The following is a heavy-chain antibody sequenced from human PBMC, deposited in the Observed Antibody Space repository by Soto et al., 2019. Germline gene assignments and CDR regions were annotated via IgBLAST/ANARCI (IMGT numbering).Heavy chain of an antibody. V-gene: IGHV1-69*01. CDR3: ARDGSIAARPGGFDWYFDL. CDR1: GGTFSSYA. J-gene: IGHJ2*01. CDR2: IIPIFGTA. Sequence: QVQLVQSGAEVKKPGSSVKVSCKASGGTFSSYAISWVRQAPGQGLEWMGGIIPIFGTANYAQKFQGRVTITADESTSTAYMELSSLRSEDTAVYYCARDGSIAARPGGFDWYFDLWGRSTLVTVSS. D-gene: IGHD6-6*01.